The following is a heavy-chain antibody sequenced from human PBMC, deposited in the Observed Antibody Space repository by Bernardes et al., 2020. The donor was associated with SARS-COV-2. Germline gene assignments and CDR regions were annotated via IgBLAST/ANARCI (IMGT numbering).Heavy chain of an antibody. D-gene: IGHD3-22*01. CDR3: ARGSESLNYYYDTTGYSFDY. CDR2: INPNSGDT. Sequence: ASVKVSCKASGYTFTGYSIHWVRQAPGQGLEWMGWINPNSGDTKYAQKFQDGVTMTRDMSISTAYMELSRLTSDDTAVYYCARGSESLNYYYDTTGYSFDYWGQGTLFTVSS. J-gene: IGHJ4*02. V-gene: IGHV1-2*02. CDR1: GYTFTGYS.